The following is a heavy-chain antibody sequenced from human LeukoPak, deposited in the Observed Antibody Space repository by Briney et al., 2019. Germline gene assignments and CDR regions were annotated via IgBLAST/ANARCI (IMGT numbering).Heavy chain of an antibody. J-gene: IGHJ4*02. Sequence: GASVKVSCTASGYTFTSYGISWVRQAPGQGLEWIGWISADSGNTNYVQKLQGRVTMTTDTSTSTAYMELRSLRSDDTAVYYCARALYHTFDYWGQGTLVIVSS. V-gene: IGHV1-18*01. CDR3: ARALYHTFDY. CDR1: GYTFTSYG. CDR2: ISADSGNT. D-gene: IGHD2-2*01.